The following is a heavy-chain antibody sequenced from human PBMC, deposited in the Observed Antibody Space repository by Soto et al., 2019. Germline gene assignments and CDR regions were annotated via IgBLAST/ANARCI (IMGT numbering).Heavy chain of an antibody. V-gene: IGHV4-39*07. J-gene: IGHJ5*02. D-gene: IGHD6-19*01. CDR3: ARRLSSSGWKRYNWFDP. CDR2: IYYSGTT. CDR1: GDSITSNSYF. Sequence: PSETLSLTCTVSGDSITSNSYFWAWIRQPPGKGLEWIGSIYYSGTTYYNPSLKSRVTISVDTSKNQFSLKLSSVTAADTAVYYCARRLSSSGWKRYNWFDPWGQGTLVTVSS.